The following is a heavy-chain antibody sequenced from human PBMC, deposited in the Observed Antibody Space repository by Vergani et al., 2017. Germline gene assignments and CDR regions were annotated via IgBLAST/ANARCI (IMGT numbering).Heavy chain of an antibody. Sequence: QVQLQQWGAGLLKPSETLSLTCAVYGGSFSGYYWSWIRQPPGKGLEWIGEINHSGSTNYNPSLKSQVTISVDTSKNQFSLKLSSVTAADTAVYYCARMTTVTSIDYWGQGTLVTVSS. CDR2: INHSGST. CDR1: GGSFSGYY. D-gene: IGHD4-17*01. CDR3: ARMTTVTSIDY. J-gene: IGHJ4*02. V-gene: IGHV4-34*01.